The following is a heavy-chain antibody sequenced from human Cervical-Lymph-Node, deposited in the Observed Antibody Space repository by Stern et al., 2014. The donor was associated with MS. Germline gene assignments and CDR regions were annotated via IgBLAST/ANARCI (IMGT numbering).Heavy chain of an antibody. CDR2: ISDNSTHT. J-gene: IGHJ4*02. D-gene: IGHD4-17*01. Sequence: EAQLVESGGGLVKPGESLRLSCDASGFTFSHYSINWVRQAPGKGLEWISSISDNSTHTYDADSVEGRFTISRDNAKDSVSLHMVSVRAEDTAVYYCARARVGDYARSPHLDSWGQGTLVTVSS. CDR1: GFTFSHYS. V-gene: IGHV3-21*01. CDR3: ARARVGDYARSPHLDS.